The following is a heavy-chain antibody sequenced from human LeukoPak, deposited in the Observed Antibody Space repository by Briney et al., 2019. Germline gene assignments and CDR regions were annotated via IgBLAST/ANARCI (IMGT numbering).Heavy chain of an antibody. CDR3: ARVIDYDSSGYYLGY. J-gene: IGHJ4*02. CDR1: GGSFSGYY. CDR2: INDSGST. Sequence: SETLSLTCAVYGGSFSGYYWSWIRQPPGKGLEWIGEINDSGSTSCSPSLKSRVSISVDTSKNQFSLKLSSVTAADTAVCYCARVIDYDSSGYYLGYWGQGTRVTVSS. D-gene: IGHD3-22*01. V-gene: IGHV4-34*01.